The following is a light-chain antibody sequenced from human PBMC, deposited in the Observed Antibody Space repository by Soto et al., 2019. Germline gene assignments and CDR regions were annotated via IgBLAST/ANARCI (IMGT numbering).Light chain of an antibody. CDR3: AAWDDTVNGLV. Sequence: QSVLTQSPSASGTPGPRVTISCSGSSANIGSNYVYWYQQFPGTAPRLLIYRADQRPSGVPDRFSGSKSGTSASLAISGLRSEDEAAYYCAAWDDTVNGLVFGGGTKLTVL. CDR1: SANIGSNY. CDR2: RAD. V-gene: IGLV1-47*01. J-gene: IGLJ2*01.